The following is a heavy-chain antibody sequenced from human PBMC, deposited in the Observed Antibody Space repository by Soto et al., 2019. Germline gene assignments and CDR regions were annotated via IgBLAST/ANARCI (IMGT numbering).Heavy chain of an antibody. CDR1: GFTFSSYV. D-gene: IGHD3-10*01. V-gene: IGHV3-33*01. CDR3: AREMVTMVRGVIITSWFDP. J-gene: IGHJ5*02. CDR2: IWYDGSNK. Sequence: GGSLRLSCAASGFTFSSYVMHWVRQAPGKGLEWVAVIWYDGSNKYYADSVKGRFTISRDNSKNTLYLQMNSLRAEDTAVYYCAREMVTMVRGVIITSWFDPWGQGTLVTVSS.